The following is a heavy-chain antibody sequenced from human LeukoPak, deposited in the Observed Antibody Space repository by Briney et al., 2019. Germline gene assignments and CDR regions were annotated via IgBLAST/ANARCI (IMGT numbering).Heavy chain of an antibody. V-gene: IGHV5-51*01. CDR3: ARNGGQLLLGAFDI. Sequence: GEALKIFCRGSGYSFTSYWLGWVRQMPGEGVEGGGSNYSGDSDTRYSPSFQGQVTISVDKSISTAYLQLSSLKASDTAMYYCARNGGQLLLGAFDIWGQGTMVTVSS. D-gene: IGHD2-2*01. CDR1: GYSFTSYW. CDR2: NYSGDSDT. J-gene: IGHJ3*02.